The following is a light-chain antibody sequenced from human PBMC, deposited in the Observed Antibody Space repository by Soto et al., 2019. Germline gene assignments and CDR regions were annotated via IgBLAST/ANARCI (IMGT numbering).Light chain of an antibody. CDR3: LQHNSHPFT. Sequence: QLNMSLALVSAKVRDRVTITCRASHDISTYLAWFQQKPGKAPKRLIYAASSLQSGVPSRFSGSGSGTEFTLTISSLQPEDFATYYCLQHNSHPFTFGGGTKVDIK. V-gene: IGKV1-9*01. CDR1: HDISTY. CDR2: AAS. J-gene: IGKJ4*01.